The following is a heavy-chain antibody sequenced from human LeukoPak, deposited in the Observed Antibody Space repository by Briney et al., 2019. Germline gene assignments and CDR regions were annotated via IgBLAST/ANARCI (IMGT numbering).Heavy chain of an antibody. CDR2: ITPIYGTT. CDR1: GGTFSNYA. Sequence: GASVKVSCKASGGTFSNYAISWVRQAPGQGLEWMGGITPIYGTTNYAQKFQGRVTITTDESTSTVYMEVRSLRSEDTAVYYCARDSTTVTPYSFYYYMDVWGKGTTVTVSS. CDR3: ARDSTTVTPYSFYYYMDV. V-gene: IGHV1-69*05. J-gene: IGHJ6*03. D-gene: IGHD4-17*01.